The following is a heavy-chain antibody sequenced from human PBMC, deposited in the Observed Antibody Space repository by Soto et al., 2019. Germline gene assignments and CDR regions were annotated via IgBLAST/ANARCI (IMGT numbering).Heavy chain of an antibody. D-gene: IGHD6-6*01. V-gene: IGHV4-34*01. CDR3: ERGGEIAARPEGDFDY. CDR2: INHSGST. J-gene: IGHJ4*02. CDR1: GGSFSGYY. Sequence: QVQLQQWGAGLLKPSETLSLTCAVYGGSFSGYYWSWIRQPPGKGLEWIGEINHSGSTNYNPSLKSRVTISVDTSKNQFSLKRSSVTAADTAVYYCERGGEIAARPEGDFDYWGQGTLVTVSS.